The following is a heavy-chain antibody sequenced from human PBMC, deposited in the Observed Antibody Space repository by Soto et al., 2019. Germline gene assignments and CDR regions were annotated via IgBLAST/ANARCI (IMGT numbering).Heavy chain of an antibody. CDR1: GGSISSYY. CDR2: IYYSGST. V-gene: IGHV4-59*01. J-gene: IGHJ5*02. D-gene: IGHD3-10*01. Sequence: SETLSLTCTVSGGSISSYYWSWIRQPPGKGLEWIGYIYYSGSTNYNPSLKSRVTISVDTSKNQFSLKLSSVTAAGTAVYYCAREILGWFDPWGQGTLVTVSS. CDR3: AREILGWFDP.